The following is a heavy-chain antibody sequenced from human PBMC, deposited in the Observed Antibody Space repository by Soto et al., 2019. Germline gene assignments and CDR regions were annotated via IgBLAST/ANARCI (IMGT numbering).Heavy chain of an antibody. D-gene: IGHD1-26*01. J-gene: IGHJ4*02. CDR2: IYYSGST. Sequence: QVQLQESGPGLVKPSETLSLTCTVSGGSISSYYWSWIRQPPGKGLEWIGYIYYSGSTNYNPSLKRRVTISVDTSKNQFSLKLSSVTAADTAVYYCARPRGRRVADPFDYWGQGTLVTVSS. V-gene: IGHV4-59*01. CDR1: GGSISSYY. CDR3: ARPRGRRVADPFDY.